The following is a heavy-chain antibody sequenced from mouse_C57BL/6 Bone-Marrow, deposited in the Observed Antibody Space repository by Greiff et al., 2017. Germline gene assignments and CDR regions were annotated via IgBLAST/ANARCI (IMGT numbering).Heavy chain of an antibody. Sequence: QVQLQQPGAELVKPGASVKMSCKASGYTFTSYWITWVKQRPGQGLEWIGDIYPGSGSTNYNEKFKSKATLTVDTSSSTAYMQLSSLTSEDSAVYYCARSGGYSNWFAYWGQGTLVTVSA. D-gene: IGHD2-5*01. J-gene: IGHJ3*01. V-gene: IGHV1-55*01. CDR1: GYTFTSYW. CDR3: ARSGGYSNWFAY. CDR2: IYPGSGST.